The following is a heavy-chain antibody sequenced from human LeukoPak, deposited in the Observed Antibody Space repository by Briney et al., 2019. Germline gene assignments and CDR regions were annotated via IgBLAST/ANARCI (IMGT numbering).Heavy chain of an antibody. Sequence: GGSLRLSCAASGFTVNNNYMRWVRQPPGRGLEWVSLIYSGGNAYYADSVKGRFTISRDNSKNKFYLQMNSLRAEDTAVYYCARAAYDSSGYLTLWGQGTLVTVSS. CDR2: IYSGGNA. CDR1: GFTVNNNY. J-gene: IGHJ4*02. CDR3: ARAAYDSSGYLTL. V-gene: IGHV3-53*01. D-gene: IGHD3-22*01.